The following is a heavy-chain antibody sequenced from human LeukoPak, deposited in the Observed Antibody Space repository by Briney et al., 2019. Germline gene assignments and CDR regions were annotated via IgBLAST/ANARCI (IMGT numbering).Heavy chain of an antibody. D-gene: IGHD6-6*01. V-gene: IGHV1-2*02. Sequence: ASVKVSRKASGYTFTSYYMHRVRQAPGQGLEWMGWINPNSGGTNYAQKFQGRVTMTRDTSISTAYMELSRLRSDDTAVYYCARAYSSSSRYGYWGQGTLVTVSS. CDR2: INPNSGGT. J-gene: IGHJ4*02. CDR1: GYTFTSYY. CDR3: ARAYSSSSRYGY.